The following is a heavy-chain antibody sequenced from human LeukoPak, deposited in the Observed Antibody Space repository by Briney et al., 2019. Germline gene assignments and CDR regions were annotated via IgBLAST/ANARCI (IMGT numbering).Heavy chain of an antibody. V-gene: IGHV3-23*01. Sequence: GGSLRLSCAASGFTFSSNYMHWVRQAPGKGLEWVSAISGSGGSTYYADSVKGRFTISRDNSKNTLYLQMNSLRAEDTAVYYCARSPDIVATIFDYWGQGTLVTVSS. D-gene: IGHD5-12*01. CDR3: ARSPDIVATIFDY. CDR1: GFTFSSNY. CDR2: ISGSGGST. J-gene: IGHJ4*02.